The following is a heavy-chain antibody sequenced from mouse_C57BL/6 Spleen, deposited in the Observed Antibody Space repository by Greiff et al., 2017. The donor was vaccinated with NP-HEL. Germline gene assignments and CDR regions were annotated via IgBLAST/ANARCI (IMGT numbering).Heavy chain of an antibody. CDR2: INPSSGYT. D-gene: IGHD4-1*01. J-gene: IGHJ4*01. CDR3: EMGRPFLYYAMDY. V-gene: IGHV1-7*01. Sequence: VQLQQSGAELAKPGASVKLSCKASGYTFTSYWMHWVKQRPGQGLEWIGYINPSSGYTKYNQKFKDKATLTADNSSSTAYMQLSSLTYEDSAVYHCEMGRPFLYYAMDYWGQGTSVTVSS. CDR1: GYTFTSYW.